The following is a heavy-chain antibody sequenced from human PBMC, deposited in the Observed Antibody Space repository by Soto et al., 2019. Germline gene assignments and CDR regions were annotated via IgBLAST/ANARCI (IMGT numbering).Heavy chain of an antibody. CDR1: GFTFSSYS. Sequence: PGGSLRLSCAASGFTFSSYSMNWVRQAPGKGLEWVSSISSSSYIYYADSVKGRFTISRDNAKNSLYLQMNSLRAEDTAVYYCAREARIAPYFDYWGQGTLVTVSS. V-gene: IGHV3-21*01. J-gene: IGHJ4*02. CDR2: ISSSSYI. CDR3: AREARIAPYFDY. D-gene: IGHD2-21*01.